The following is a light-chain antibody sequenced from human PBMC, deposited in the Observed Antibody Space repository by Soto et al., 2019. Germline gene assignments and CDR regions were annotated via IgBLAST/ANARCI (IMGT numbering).Light chain of an antibody. CDR3: QLYNKHSPYT. Sequence: DIQMTQSPSTLSASVGDRVTITCRASQSVTTWLEWYQQKPGKAPKFLIYKASNLQSGVPSRFSGSGSGTEVTLTISSMQHDDFATYYCQLYNKHSPYTFGQGTKLEIK. V-gene: IGKV1-5*03. CDR1: QSVTTW. J-gene: IGKJ2*01. CDR2: KAS.